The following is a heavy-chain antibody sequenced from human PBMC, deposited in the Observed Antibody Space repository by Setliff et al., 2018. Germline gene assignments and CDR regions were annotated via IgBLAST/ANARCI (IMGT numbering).Heavy chain of an antibody. CDR1: GFTFSNYG. J-gene: IGHJ4*02. D-gene: IGHD3-3*01. Sequence: GESLKISCVASGFTFSNYGMHWVRQAPGKGLEWVTYIQHDGNIKHYADSVKGRCTISRDNSKNTLYLEMSSLRPEDTAVYYCATDSGSSRLYNFWSGYSPNWGQGTLVTVSS. CDR2: IQHDGNIK. V-gene: IGHV3-30*02. CDR3: ATDSGSSRLYNFWSGYSPN.